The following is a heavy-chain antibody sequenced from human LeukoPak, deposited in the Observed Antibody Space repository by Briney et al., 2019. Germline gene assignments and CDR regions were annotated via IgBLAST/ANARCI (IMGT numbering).Heavy chain of an antibody. CDR2: IKQDGSDK. V-gene: IGHV3-7*01. CDR3: ATPREGNSRDFDY. D-gene: IGHD3-10*01. CDR1: GFNLSYYS. J-gene: IGHJ4*02. Sequence: GGSLRLSCTASGFNLSYYSMSWVRQAPGKGLEWVANIKQDGSDKHYVDSVKGRFTISRDNSKNTLYLQMTSLRTEDTAVYYCATPREGNSRDFDYWGQGTLVTVSS.